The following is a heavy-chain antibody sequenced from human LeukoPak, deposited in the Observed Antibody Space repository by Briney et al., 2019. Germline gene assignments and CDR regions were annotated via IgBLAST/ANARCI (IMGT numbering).Heavy chain of an antibody. CDR2: INPNSGGT. CDR1: GYTFTGYY. CDR3: ATYMYYDILTGWDLNY. V-gene: IGHV1-2*02. D-gene: IGHD3-9*01. J-gene: IGHJ4*02. Sequence: ASVKVSCKASGYTFTGYYMHWVRQAPGQGLEWMGWINPNSGGTNYAQKFQGRVTMTRDTSISTAYMELSRLRSDDTAVYYCATYMYYDILTGWDLNYWGQGTLVTVSS.